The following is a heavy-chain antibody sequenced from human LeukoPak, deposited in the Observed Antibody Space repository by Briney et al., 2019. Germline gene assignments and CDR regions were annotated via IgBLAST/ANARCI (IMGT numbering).Heavy chain of an antibody. CDR2: TWSSRSST. CDR3: ARLLYGSGSYRY. J-gene: IGHJ4*02. D-gene: IGHD3-10*01. CDR1: GFTFSSYT. V-gene: IGHV3-48*02. Sequence: GGSLRLSCAASGFTFSSYTMNWVRQAPGKGLEWISYTWSSRSSTYYADSVKGRFTISSDNAKNSLYLQMNSLRDEDTAVYYCARLLYGSGSYRYWGQGTLVTVSS.